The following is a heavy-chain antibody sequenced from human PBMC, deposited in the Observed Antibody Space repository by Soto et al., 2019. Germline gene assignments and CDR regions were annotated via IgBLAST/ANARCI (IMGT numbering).Heavy chain of an antibody. J-gene: IGHJ3*02. CDR2: ISSGGSSI. Sequence: PGGSLRLSCAASGFSFSSYSMNWVRQAPGKGLAWVSYISSGGSSIYYADSVKGRFTISRDNSKNTLYLQMNSLRAEDTAVYYCAPTPPSESFWAGAFDIWGQGTTVTVSS. V-gene: IGHV3-48*01. CDR1: GFSFSSYS. D-gene: IGHD3-3*01. CDR3: APTPPSESFWAGAFDI.